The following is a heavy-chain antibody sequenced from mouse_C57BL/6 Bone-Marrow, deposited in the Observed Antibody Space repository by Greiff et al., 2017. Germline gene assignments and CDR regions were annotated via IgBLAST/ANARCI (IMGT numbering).Heavy chain of an antibody. J-gene: IGHJ4*01. CDR3: ARSTMVTTRPMDY. Sequence: EVKLMESGGDLVKPGGSLKLSCAASGFTFSSYGMSWVRQTPDKRLEWVATISSGGSYTYYPDSVKGRFTISRDNAKNTLYLQMSSLKSENTSMYYCARSTMVTTRPMDYWGQGTSVTVSS. V-gene: IGHV5-6*01. CDR1: GFTFSSYG. D-gene: IGHD2-2*01. CDR2: ISSGGSYT.